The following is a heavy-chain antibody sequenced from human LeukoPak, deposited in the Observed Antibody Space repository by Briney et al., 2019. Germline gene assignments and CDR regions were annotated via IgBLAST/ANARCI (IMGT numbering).Heavy chain of an antibody. Sequence: PGGSLRLSCAASGFTFSTYAMTWVRQPPGKGLVWASYINTDGRTTKYADSVRGRFTISRDNAKNTLYLQMNSLRAEDTAVYYCARGGGGLGVWGQGTTVTVSS. V-gene: IGHV3-74*03. CDR1: GFTFSTYA. J-gene: IGHJ6*02. CDR3: ARGGGGLGV. CDR2: INTDGRTT.